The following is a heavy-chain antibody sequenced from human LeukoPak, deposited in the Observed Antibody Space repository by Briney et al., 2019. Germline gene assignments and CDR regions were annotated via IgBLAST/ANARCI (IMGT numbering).Heavy chain of an antibody. CDR3: TRGRVATIVGADY. J-gene: IGHJ4*02. V-gene: IGHV3-49*04. CDR2: IRSKANGGTT. D-gene: IGHD5-24*01. Sequence: GGSLRLSCTASGFTFGDYAMSWVRQAPGKGLEWVGFIRSKANGGTTEYAASVKGRFSISRDDSKSIAYLQMNSLKTEDTAVYYCTRGRVATIVGADYWGQGTLVTVSS. CDR1: GFTFGDYA.